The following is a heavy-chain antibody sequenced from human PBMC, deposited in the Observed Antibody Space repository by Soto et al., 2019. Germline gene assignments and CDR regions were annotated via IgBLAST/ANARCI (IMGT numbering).Heavy chain of an antibody. CDR2: IIPSFATG. CDR1: GGTCGNSA. D-gene: IGHD3-10*01. J-gene: IGHJ6*02. Sequence: QVQLVQSGAEVKKPGSSVKVSCKAYGGTCGNSAISWVRQAPGQGLKWMGGIIPSFATGNSAPEFQGRLTITADKSTTTAYMEQSSLRSEDTAVYYCARSYYGSGSYGFYGMDVWGQGTTVTVSS. V-gene: IGHV1-69*06. CDR3: ARSYYGSGSYGFYGMDV.